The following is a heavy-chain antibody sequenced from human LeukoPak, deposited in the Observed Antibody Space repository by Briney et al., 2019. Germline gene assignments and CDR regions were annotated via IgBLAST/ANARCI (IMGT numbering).Heavy chain of an antibody. D-gene: IGHD5-18*01. V-gene: IGHV3-21*01. CDR3: ARDRPAGHGYSYSFFDY. CDR2: ISSSSSNI. CDR1: GFTFNTYS. J-gene: IGHJ4*02. Sequence: TGGSLRLSCAASGFTFNTYSMNWVRQAPGKVLEWVSSISSSSSNIYYADSVQGRFTLSRDNAKKSLYLQMNSLRAEDTAVYYCARDRPAGHGYSYSFFDYWGQGTLVTVSS.